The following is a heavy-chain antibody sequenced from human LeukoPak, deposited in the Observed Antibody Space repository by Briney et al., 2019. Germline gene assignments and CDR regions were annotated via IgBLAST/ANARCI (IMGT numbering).Heavy chain of an antibody. Sequence: GGSLRLSWGASGDVFSTFAMSWVRQAPGRGLEWVSGISTISSTFYADSVKGRFTISRDNSKNTLYLQMNSLRAEDTAVYYCAKSPALWLEETGTAFDIWGRGTMVTVSS. CDR3: AKSPALWLEETGTAFDI. CDR2: ISTISST. J-gene: IGHJ3*02. D-gene: IGHD3-10*01. CDR1: GDVFSTFA. V-gene: IGHV3-23*01.